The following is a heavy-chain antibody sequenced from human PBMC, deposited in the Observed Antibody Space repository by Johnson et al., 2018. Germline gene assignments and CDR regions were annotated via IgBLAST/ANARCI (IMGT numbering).Heavy chain of an antibody. J-gene: IGHJ6*03. Sequence: VQSGGSLRLSCAASGFTSSSYGMRWVRQAPGKGLQWVSGIRASGVTTYYADSVKGRFTIPRDNAKNSLYLQMNRLRAEDTALYYCARDQRHYYGSGSDYRGHYMDVWGKGTTVTVSS. V-gene: IGHV3-23*01. CDR1: GFTSSSYG. CDR2: IRASGVTT. D-gene: IGHD3-10*01. CDR3: ARDQRHYYGSGSDYRGHYMDV.